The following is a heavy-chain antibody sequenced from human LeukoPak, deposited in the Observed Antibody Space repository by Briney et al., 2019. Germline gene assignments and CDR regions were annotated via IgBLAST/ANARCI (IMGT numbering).Heavy chain of an antibody. D-gene: IGHD5-18*01. CDR1: GYSIHSGYY. CDR3: ARDGGARGYSFIRGQNAFDI. V-gene: IGHV4-38-2*02. Sequence: TSETLSLTCIVSGYSIHSGYYWGWVRQPPGKGLEWIGSIYHSGSTYYNPSLKSRVTISVDTSKNQFSLKLSSVTAEDTAVYYCARDGGARGYSFIRGQNAFDIWGQGTMVIISS. J-gene: IGHJ3*02. CDR2: IYHSGST.